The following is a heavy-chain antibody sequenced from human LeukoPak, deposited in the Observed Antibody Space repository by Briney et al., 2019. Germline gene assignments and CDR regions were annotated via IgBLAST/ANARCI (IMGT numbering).Heavy chain of an antibody. V-gene: IGHV3-11*05. CDR3: AKAHGGSYHSGID. D-gene: IGHD1-26*01. CDR2: ISSSSSYT. J-gene: IGHJ4*02. CDR1: GFTFSDYY. Sequence: GGSLRLSCAASGFTFSDYYMSWIRQAPGKGLEWVSYISSSSSYTNYADSVKGRFTISRDNAKNSLYLQMNSLRAEDTAEYYCAKAHGGSYHSGIDWGQGTLVIVSS.